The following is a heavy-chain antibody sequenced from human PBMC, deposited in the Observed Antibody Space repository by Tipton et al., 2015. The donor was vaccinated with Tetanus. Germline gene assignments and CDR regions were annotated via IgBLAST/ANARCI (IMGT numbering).Heavy chain of an antibody. CDR3: ATDYDFWSGYRNY. Sequence: TLSLTCTVSGGSISSYYWSWIRQPPGKGLEWIGYIYYSGSTNYNPSLKSRVTISVDTSKNQFSLKLSSVTAADTAVYYCATDYDFWSGYRNYWGQGTLVTVSS. V-gene: IGHV4-59*01. J-gene: IGHJ4*02. CDR2: IYYSGST. CDR1: GGSISSYY. D-gene: IGHD3-3*01.